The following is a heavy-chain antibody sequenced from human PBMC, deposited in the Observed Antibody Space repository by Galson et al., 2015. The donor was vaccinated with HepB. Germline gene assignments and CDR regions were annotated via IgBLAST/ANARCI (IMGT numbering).Heavy chain of an antibody. CDR1: GFTFSSYG. J-gene: IGHJ4*02. D-gene: IGHD5-24*01. CDR2: ISYDGSNK. CDR3: ASLASRDGYNFDY. V-gene: IGHV3-30*03. Sequence: SLRLSCAASGFTFSSYGMHWVRQAPGKGLEWLAVISYDGSNKYYADSVKGRFTISRDNSKKKLYLQMNSLRDEDTALYYCASLASRDGYNFDYWGQGIVVTVSS.